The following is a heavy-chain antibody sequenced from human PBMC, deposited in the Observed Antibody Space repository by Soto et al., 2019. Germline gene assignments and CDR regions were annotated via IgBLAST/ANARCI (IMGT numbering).Heavy chain of an antibody. Sequence: SETLSLTCTVSGDSISSYSWSWIRQPPGKGLEWIGYIFDSGSTNYNPSLKSRVTISVDRSKNQFSLKLSSVTAADTAVYYCARGRGNFDFWGQGTLVTVSS. CDR3: ARGRGNFDF. CDR2: IFDSGST. CDR1: GDSISSYS. D-gene: IGHD3-10*01. J-gene: IGHJ4*02. V-gene: IGHV4-59*12.